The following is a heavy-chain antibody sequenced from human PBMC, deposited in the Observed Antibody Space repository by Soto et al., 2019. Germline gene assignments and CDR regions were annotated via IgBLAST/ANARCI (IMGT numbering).Heavy chain of an antibody. Sequence: EVQLVESGGGLVQPGGSLRLSCAASGFTFSSYWMSWVRQAPGKGLEWVANIKQDGSEKYYVDSVKGRFTISRDNAKNSLYLQMNSLRAEDTAVYYCARERVGAPDSPDAFDIWGQGTMVTVSS. J-gene: IGHJ3*02. CDR1: GFTFSSYW. CDR3: ARERVGAPDSPDAFDI. D-gene: IGHD1-26*01. V-gene: IGHV3-7*01. CDR2: IKQDGSEK.